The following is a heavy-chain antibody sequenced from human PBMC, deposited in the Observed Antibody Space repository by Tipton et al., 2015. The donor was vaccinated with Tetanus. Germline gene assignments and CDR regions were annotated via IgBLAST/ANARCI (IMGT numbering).Heavy chain of an antibody. Sequence: LRLSCTVSGGSISSSSYYWGWIRQPPGKGLEWIGSIYFQGSPYYSPSLKSRLTIDVDTSQNLFSLTLTSVTTADTAVYFCARHLYGYWFDPWGQGTLVTVSS. J-gene: IGHJ5*02. CDR3: ARHLYGYWFDP. CDR2: IYFQGSP. CDR1: GGSISSSSYY. D-gene: IGHD2/OR15-2a*01. V-gene: IGHV4-39*02.